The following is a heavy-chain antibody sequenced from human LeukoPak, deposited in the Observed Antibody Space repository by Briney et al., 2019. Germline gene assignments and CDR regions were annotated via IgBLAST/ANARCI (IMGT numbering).Heavy chain of an antibody. D-gene: IGHD2-8*02. CDR1: GESVSSKSAA. V-gene: IGHV6-1*01. Sequence: SQTLSLTCAISGESVSSKSAAWVWIRQSPSRGLEWLGRTYYRSKLYNDYAFSVKSRITINPDTSKNQFSPQLNSVTPEDTAVYYCARETCPGGACYGGFDSWGQGILVTVSS. CDR3: ARETCPGGACYGGFDS. CDR2: TYYRSKLYN. J-gene: IGHJ4*02.